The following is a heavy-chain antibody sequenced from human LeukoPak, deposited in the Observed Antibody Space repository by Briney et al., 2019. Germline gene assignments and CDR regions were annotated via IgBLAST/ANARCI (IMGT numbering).Heavy chain of an antibody. CDR2: ISYDGSNK. CDR3: ASPLTGEFDY. D-gene: IGHD7-27*01. J-gene: IGHJ4*02. V-gene: IGHV3-30*03. Sequence: GGSLRLSCAASGFTFSSYAMSWVRQAPGKGLEWVAVISYDGSNKYYADSVKGRFTISRDNSKNTLYLQMNSLRAEDTAVYYCASPLTGEFDYWGQGTLVTVSS. CDR1: GFTFSSYA.